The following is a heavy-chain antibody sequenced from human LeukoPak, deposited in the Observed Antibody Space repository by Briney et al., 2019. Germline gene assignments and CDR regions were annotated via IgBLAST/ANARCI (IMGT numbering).Heavy chain of an antibody. CDR1: GGSISSSSYY. CDR3: ARGPYIVVVPAANSWFDP. D-gene: IGHD2-2*01. Sequence: SETLSLTCTVSGGSISSSSYYWGWIRQPPGKGLEWIGSIYYSGSTYYNPPLKSRVTISVDTSKNQFSLKLSSVTAADTAVYYCARGPYIVVVPAANSWFDPWGQGTLVTVSS. J-gene: IGHJ5*02. CDR2: IYYSGST. V-gene: IGHV4-39*01.